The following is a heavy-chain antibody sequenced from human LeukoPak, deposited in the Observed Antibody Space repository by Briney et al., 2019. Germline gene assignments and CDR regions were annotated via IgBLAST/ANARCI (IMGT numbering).Heavy chain of an antibody. D-gene: IGHD1-26*01. Sequence: GGSLRLSCAASGLTFNKAWMGWVRQAPGKGLENIGRIKSKTDGGTTDYAAPVKGRFTISRDGSKNTLYLQMNSLKTEDTAVYYCTTDGVGIEGATFDYWGQGTLVTVSS. CDR1: GLTFNKAW. V-gene: IGHV3-15*01. CDR3: TTDGVGIEGATFDY. CDR2: IKSKTDGGTT. J-gene: IGHJ4*02.